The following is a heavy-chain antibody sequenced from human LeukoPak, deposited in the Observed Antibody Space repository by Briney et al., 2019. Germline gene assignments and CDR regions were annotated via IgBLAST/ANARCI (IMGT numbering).Heavy chain of an antibody. CDR1: GYTFTSYD. J-gene: IGHJ6*02. Sequence: ASVKVSCKASGYTFTSYDINWVRQATGQGLEWMGWMNPNSGNTGYAQKFQGRVTMTRNTSISTAYMELSSLRSEDTAVYYCARGRNWNDEYVFNYYYYGMDVWGQGTTVTVSS. CDR2: MNPNSGNT. V-gene: IGHV1-8*01. D-gene: IGHD1-1*01. CDR3: ARGRNWNDEYVFNYYYYGMDV.